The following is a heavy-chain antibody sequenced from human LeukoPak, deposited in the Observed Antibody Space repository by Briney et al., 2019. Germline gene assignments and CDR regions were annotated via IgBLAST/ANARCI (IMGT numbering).Heavy chain of an antibody. CDR1: GFTFSSYS. CDR2: ISSSSTYI. D-gene: IGHD1-26*01. CDR3: ARVVGGTSGAFDI. J-gene: IGHJ3*02. Sequence: GGSLRISCAASGFTFSSYSMNWVRQAPGKGLEWVSSISSSSTYIYYADSLKGRFTISRDNAKNSLYLQMNSLRVEDTAVYYCARVVGGTSGAFDIWGQATMVTVSS. V-gene: IGHV3-21*01.